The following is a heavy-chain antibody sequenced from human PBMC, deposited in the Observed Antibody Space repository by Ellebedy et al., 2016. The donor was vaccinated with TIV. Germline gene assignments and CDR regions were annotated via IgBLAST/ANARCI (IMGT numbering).Heavy chain of an antibody. J-gene: IGHJ2*01. CDR1: GGSMSSDY. D-gene: IGHD5-24*01. CDR2: VLHNGNT. Sequence: MPSETLSLTCTVSGGSMSSDYWSWIRQPPGKALEWIGYVLHNGNTTFTPSLKGRVTMSVDTSKNQFSLKVPSVTAADTAVYYCARQRREGYNAYWFFDLWGRGTLVTVSS. V-gene: IGHV4-59*01. CDR3: ARQRREGYNAYWFFDL.